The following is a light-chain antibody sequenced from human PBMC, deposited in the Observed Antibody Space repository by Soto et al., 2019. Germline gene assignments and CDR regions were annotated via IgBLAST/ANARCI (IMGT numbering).Light chain of an antibody. Sequence: EIVLTQSPDTLSLSPGERATLSCRASQSVGSRLTWYQHKPGQAPRLLIYDAFNRATGIPARFSGSGSGTDFTLTISSLEPEDFAVYYCQQRTNWRLSFGGGTKVEI. V-gene: IGKV3-11*01. CDR3: QQRTNWRLS. CDR2: DAF. CDR1: QSVGSR. J-gene: IGKJ4*01.